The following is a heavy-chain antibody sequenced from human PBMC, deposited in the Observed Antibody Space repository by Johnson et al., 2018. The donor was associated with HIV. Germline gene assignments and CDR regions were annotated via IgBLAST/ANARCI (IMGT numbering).Heavy chain of an antibody. CDR3: AKDGAMAFDI. CDR2: ISYDGSNK. CDR1: GFTFSSFA. D-gene: IGHD2-2*01. Sequence: QVQLVESGGGVVQPGTSLRLSCAASGFTFSSFAMHWVRQAPGKGLEWMAFISYDGSNKYYVDSVKGRFTISRDKSKNTLYLQMNSLRAEDTAVYYCAKDGAMAFDIWGQGTLVTVSS. V-gene: IGHV3-30*04. J-gene: IGHJ3*02.